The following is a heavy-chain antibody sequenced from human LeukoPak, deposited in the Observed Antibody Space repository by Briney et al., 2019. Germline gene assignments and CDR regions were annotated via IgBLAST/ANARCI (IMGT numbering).Heavy chain of an antibody. CDR1: GGTFSSYA. D-gene: IGHD1-26*01. Sequence: ASVKVSCKASGGTFSSYAISWVRQAPGQGLEWMGGIIPIFGTANYAQKFQGRVTITADESTSTAFMELSSLRSEDTAVYYCARDGTRLSDAFGIWGQGTMVTVSS. J-gene: IGHJ3*02. V-gene: IGHV1-69*13. CDR3: ARDGTRLSDAFGI. CDR2: IIPIFGTA.